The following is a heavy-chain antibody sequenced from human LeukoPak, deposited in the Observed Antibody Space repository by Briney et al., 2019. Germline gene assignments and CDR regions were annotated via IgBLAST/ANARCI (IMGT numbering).Heavy chain of an antibody. D-gene: IGHD6-19*01. Sequence: ASVKVSCKASGGNFSSYAISWVRQAPGQGLEWMGGIIPIFGTANYAEKFQGRVTITADESTSTAYMELSSLRSEDTAVYYCARDPSRYSSGWYNDYWGQGTLVTVSS. CDR3: ARDPSRYSSGWYNDY. V-gene: IGHV1-69*13. J-gene: IGHJ4*02. CDR1: GGNFSSYA. CDR2: IIPIFGTA.